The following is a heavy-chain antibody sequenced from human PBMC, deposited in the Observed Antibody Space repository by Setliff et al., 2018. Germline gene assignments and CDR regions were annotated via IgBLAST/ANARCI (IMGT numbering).Heavy chain of an antibody. CDR1: GFTFSNYV. Sequence: GGSLRLSCVGSGFTFSNYVLSWVRQAPGKGLEWVSGISGSGGRTYYADSVKGRFTISRDNSNNTLYLQMNSLRAEDTAVYYCVRDDVRGYYMDVWGQGTLVTVSS. V-gene: IGHV3-23*01. J-gene: IGHJ4*02. CDR2: ISGSGGRT. D-gene: IGHD3-10*02. CDR3: VRDDVRGYYMDV.